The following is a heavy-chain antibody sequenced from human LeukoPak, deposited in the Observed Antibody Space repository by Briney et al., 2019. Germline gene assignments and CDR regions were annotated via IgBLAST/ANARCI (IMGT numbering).Heavy chain of an antibody. CDR2: INWTGGST. Sequence: PGGSLRLSCAASGFTFDDYGMSWVGQAPGKGLEWVSGINWTGGSTGYADSVKGRFTISRDNAKNSLYLQMNSLRAEDTALYYCARDWVGISRNAFDIWGQGTMVTVSS. D-gene: IGHD2-21*01. J-gene: IGHJ3*02. V-gene: IGHV3-20*04. CDR1: GFTFDDYG. CDR3: ARDWVGISRNAFDI.